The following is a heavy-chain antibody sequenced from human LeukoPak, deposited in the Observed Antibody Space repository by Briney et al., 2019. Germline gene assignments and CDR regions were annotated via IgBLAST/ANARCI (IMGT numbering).Heavy chain of an antibody. V-gene: IGHV4-4*07. CDR2: ISTSGST. D-gene: IGHD3-22*01. Sequence: SETLSLTCTVSGGSISSYYWSWIRQPAGKGLEWIGRISTSGSTNYNPSLKSRVTMSVDTYKNQFSLKLNSATAADTAVYYCAGLYYYMDVWGKGTTVTVSS. CDR3: AGLYYYMDV. CDR1: GGSISSYY. J-gene: IGHJ6*03.